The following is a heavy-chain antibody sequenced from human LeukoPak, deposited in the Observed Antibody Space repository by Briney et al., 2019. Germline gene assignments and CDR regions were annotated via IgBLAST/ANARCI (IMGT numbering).Heavy chain of an antibody. D-gene: IGHD3-3*01. CDR2: MNPNSGNT. CDR1: GYTFTSYD. CDR3: ARGSPYDFWSGYYYYYFGY. J-gene: IGHJ4*02. V-gene: IGHV1-8*01. Sequence: ASVKVSCKASGYTFTSYDINWVRQATGQGLEWMGWMNPNSGNTGYAQKFQGRVTMTRNTSISTAYMELSSLRSEDTAVYYCARGSPYDFWSGYYYYYFGYWGQGTLVTVSS.